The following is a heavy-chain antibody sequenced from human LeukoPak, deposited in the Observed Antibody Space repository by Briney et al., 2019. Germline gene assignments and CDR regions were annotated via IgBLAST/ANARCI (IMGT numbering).Heavy chain of an antibody. J-gene: IGHJ3*02. CDR3: ARDRTVTTWAKGDAFDI. CDR1: GFTFSSYE. Sequence: PGGSLRLSCAASGFTFSSYEMNWVRQAPGKGLEWVSYISSSGSTIYYADSVKGRFTISRDNAKNSLYLQMNSLRAEDAAVYYCARDRTVTTWAKGDAFDIWGQGTMVTVSS. V-gene: IGHV3-48*03. CDR2: ISSSGSTI. D-gene: IGHD4-17*01.